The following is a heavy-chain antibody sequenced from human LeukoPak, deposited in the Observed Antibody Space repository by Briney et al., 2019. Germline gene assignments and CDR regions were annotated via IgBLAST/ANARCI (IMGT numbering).Heavy chain of an antibody. CDR1: GFTFSSYS. CDR2: MSNSGENT. Sequence: GGSLRLSCAASGFTFSSYSMQWVRQTPGKGLEWVGIMSNSGENTFYGEAVKGRFTISRDNSQNTLYLQMSSLRPEDTAVYYCVKGGASVTRYVDYWGQGTLVTVSS. CDR3: VKGGASVTRYVDY. D-gene: IGHD4-17*01. J-gene: IGHJ4*02. V-gene: IGHV3-30*18.